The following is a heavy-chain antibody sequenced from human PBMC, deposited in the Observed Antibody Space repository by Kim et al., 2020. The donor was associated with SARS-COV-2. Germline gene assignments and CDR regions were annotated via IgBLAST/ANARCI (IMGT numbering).Heavy chain of an antibody. CDR3: ARLATLYSSGWYFSY. Sequence: SETLSLTCTVSGGSISSSSYYWGWIRQPPGKGLEWIGSIYYSGSTYYNPSLKSRVTISVDTSKNQFSLRLSSVTAADTAVYYCARLATLYSSGWYFSYWG. CDR1: GGSISSSSYY. V-gene: IGHV4-39*01. J-gene: IGHJ4*01. D-gene: IGHD6-19*01. CDR2: IYYSGST.